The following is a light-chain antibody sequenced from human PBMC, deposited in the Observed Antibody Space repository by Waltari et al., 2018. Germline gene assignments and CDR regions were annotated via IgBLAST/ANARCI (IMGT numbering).Light chain of an antibody. CDR3: QVWDSSSDHRVV. CDR2: DNS. J-gene: IGLJ1*01. Sequence: SYMLTQPPSVSVAPGQTARITCGGNNIGTKSVHWYQQKPGQAPVLVVYDNSDRPSGIPGRFSGSNSGNTATLTSSRVEAGDEADYYCQVWDSSSDHRVVFGTGTKVTVL. V-gene: IGLV3-21*02. CDR1: NIGTKS.